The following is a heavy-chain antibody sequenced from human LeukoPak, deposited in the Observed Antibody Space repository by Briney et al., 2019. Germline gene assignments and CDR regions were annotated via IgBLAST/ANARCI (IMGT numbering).Heavy chain of an antibody. Sequence: HPGGSLRLSCAASGFTFSNAWMSWVRQAPGKGLEWVGRIKSKTDGGTTDYAAPVKGRFTISRDDSKNTLYLQMNSLKTEDTAVYYCTTVSSIVATNTPFYYYYYMDVWGKGTTVTISS. CDR2: IKSKTDGGTT. CDR3: TTVSSIVATNTPFYYYYYMDV. CDR1: GFTFSNAW. D-gene: IGHD5-12*01. V-gene: IGHV3-15*01. J-gene: IGHJ6*03.